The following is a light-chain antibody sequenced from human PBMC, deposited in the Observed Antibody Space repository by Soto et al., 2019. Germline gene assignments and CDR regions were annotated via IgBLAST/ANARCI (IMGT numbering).Light chain of an antibody. J-gene: IGKJ3*01. CDR2: KAS. CDR3: QHYKSYPFT. Sequence: DIQMTQSPCTLSASVGDRVTITCRASQSIGNYLAWYQQQSGKAPKLLIYKASSLQSGVPSRFSGSGSGTEFTLTISSLQPDDFATYYCQHYKSYPFTCGPGTQVDIK. V-gene: IGKV1-5*03. CDR1: QSIGNY.